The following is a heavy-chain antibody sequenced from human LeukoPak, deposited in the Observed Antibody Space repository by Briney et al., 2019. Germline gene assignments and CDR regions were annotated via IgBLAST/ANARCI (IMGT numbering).Heavy chain of an antibody. V-gene: IGHV4-59*08. J-gene: IGHJ5*02. Sequence: SETLSLTCTVSGASISDYRWNWIRQPPGKALEWIGYIYYDGSTHYNPSLKGRVTISLYTSRTHFSLKLTSVTAADTAVYYCARRLCSSVTCSIAPSGNWLDPWGQGTLVTVSS. CDR3: ARRLCSSVTCSIAPSGNWLDP. CDR2: IYYDGST. CDR1: GASISDYR. D-gene: IGHD2-2*01.